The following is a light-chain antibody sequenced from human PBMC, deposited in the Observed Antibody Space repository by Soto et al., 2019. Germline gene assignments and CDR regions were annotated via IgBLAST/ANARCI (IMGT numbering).Light chain of an antibody. CDR2: GAS. J-gene: IGKJ2*01. V-gene: IGKV3-15*01. Sequence: EIVMTQSPGTLSVSPGERATLSCRASQSVGSNLAWYQQKPGQSPKLLIYGASTRATDIPARFSGSGSGTEFTLTLRSLQSEDFAVYYCQQCDNWPRTFGQGTKLEIK. CDR3: QQCDNWPRT. CDR1: QSVGSN.